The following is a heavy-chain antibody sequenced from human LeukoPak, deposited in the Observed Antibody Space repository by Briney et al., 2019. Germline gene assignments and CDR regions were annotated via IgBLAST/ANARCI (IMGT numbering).Heavy chain of an antibody. CDR2: ISGSRGST. D-gene: IGHD1-20*01. CDR1: GFTFSSYA. V-gene: IGHV3-23*01. CDR3: VKETGITGAGDC. J-gene: IGHJ4*02. Sequence: GGSLRLSCAASGFTFSSYAMSWVRQAPGKGLEWVSAISGSRGSTYYADSVKGRFTISRDSSKNTLYLQMNNLRPEDTAVYYCVKETGITGAGDCWGQGTLVTVSS.